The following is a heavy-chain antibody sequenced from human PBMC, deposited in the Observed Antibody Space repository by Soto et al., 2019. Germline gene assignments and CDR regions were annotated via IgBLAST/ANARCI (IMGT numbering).Heavy chain of an antibody. CDR2: IVVGSGNT. CDR3: AALSGSGYCSSTSCYFYYYGMDV. V-gene: IGHV1-58*01. D-gene: IGHD2-2*01. Sequence: SVKVSCKAPGFTFTSSAVQWVRQARGQRLEWIGWIVVGSGNTNYAQKFQERVTITRDMSTSTAYMELSSLRSEDTAVYYCAALSGSGYCSSTSCYFYYYGMDVWGQGTTVTVSS. J-gene: IGHJ6*02. CDR1: GFTFTSSA.